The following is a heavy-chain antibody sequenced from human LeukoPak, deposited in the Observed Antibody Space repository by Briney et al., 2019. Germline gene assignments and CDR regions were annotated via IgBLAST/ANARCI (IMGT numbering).Heavy chain of an antibody. J-gene: IGHJ6*03. Sequence: GGSLRLSCAGSGFTFSSYAMSWVRQAPGKGLEWVSAISGSGGDRYYADSVKGRFTISRDNSKNTVYLQMNSLTAEDTAVYYCARDPYSGAYGDTYYYFMDVWGKGTTVTISS. CDR1: GFTFSSYA. D-gene: IGHD1-26*01. CDR2: ISGSGGDR. V-gene: IGHV3-23*01. CDR3: ARDPYSGAYGDTYYYFMDV.